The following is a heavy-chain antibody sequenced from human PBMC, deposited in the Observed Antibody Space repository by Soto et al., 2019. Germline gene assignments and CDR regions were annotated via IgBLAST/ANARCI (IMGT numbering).Heavy chain of an antibody. D-gene: IGHD2-15*01. V-gene: IGHV4-4*02. CDR2: IYHSDST. Sequence: SETLSLTCNVSSDNIRRNMWWSWVRQPPGKGLEWIGEIYHSDSTNYNPSLESRVTISVDKSKNQFSLNLTSVTAADTAVYYCVRVPFCSDTNCYSRSIDVWGQGTMVTVSS. CDR1: SDNIRRNMW. CDR3: VRVPFCSDTNCYSRSIDV. J-gene: IGHJ3*01.